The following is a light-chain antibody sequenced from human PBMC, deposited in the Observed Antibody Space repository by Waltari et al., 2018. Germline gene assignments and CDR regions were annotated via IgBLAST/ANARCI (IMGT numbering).Light chain of an antibody. V-gene: IGKV3-20*01. Sequence: EIVLTQSPATLSLSPGERATLSCRASQSVGRSLAWYQQKPGQAPRLLIYGAFIRATGIADRFSGSGSGTDFSLTISRLEPEDFAVYYCQHYVRLPVTFGQGTKVEIK. CDR3: QHYVRLPVT. J-gene: IGKJ1*01. CDR1: QSVGRS. CDR2: GAF.